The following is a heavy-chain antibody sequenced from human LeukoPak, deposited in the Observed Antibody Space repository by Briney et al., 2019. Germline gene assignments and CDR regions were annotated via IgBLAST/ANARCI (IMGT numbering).Heavy chain of an antibody. CDR3: ARDWASSSWYGIGGYFDY. V-gene: IGHV1-46*01. D-gene: IGHD6-13*01. CDR2: INPSGGST. Sequence: ASVKVSCKASGYTFTSYYMHWVRQAPGQGLEWMGIINPSGGSTSYAQKFQGRATMTRDTSTSTVYMELSSLRSEDTAVYYCARDWASSSWYGIGGYFDYWGQGTLVTVPS. CDR1: GYTFTSYY. J-gene: IGHJ4*02.